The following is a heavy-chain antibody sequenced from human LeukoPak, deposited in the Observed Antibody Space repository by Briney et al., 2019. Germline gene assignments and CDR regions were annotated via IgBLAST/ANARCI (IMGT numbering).Heavy chain of an antibody. D-gene: IGHD3-22*01. Sequence: SETLSLTCTVSGGSISSYYRSWIRQPPGKGLEWIGYIYYSGSTNYNPSLKSRVTISVDTSKNQFSLKLSSVTAADTAVYYCARLVSGRRYYDSSGYGFSPYWGQGTLVTVSS. CDR3: ARLVSGRRYYDSSGYGFSPY. CDR1: GGSISSYY. CDR2: IYYSGST. V-gene: IGHV4-59*08. J-gene: IGHJ4*02.